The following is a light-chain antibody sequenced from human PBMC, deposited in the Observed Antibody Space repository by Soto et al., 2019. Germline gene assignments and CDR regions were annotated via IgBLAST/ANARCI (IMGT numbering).Light chain of an antibody. CDR2: GAS. Sequence: EIVLTQSPGTLSLSPGEIATLSFRASQSVSSSYLAWYQQKPGQAPRLLIYGASSRATGIPDRFSGSGSGTDFTLTISRLEPEDFAVYYCQQRSNWPRTFGQGTKVDIK. V-gene: IGKV3D-20*02. CDR1: QSVSSSY. CDR3: QQRSNWPRT. J-gene: IGKJ1*01.